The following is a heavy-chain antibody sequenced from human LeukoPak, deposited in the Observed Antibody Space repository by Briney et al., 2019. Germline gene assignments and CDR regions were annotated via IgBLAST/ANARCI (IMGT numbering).Heavy chain of an antibody. CDR3: VRSGVTYYGSKGDMWPDASDI. Sequence: SETLSLTCTVSAGSNNNYFWSWIRQPPGKGLEWIGHIHASEATSYNPSVKSRVSLSMDTSKNQHSLTVNAVTAADTAVYYCVRSGVTYYGSKGDMWPDASDIWGPGTMVTVSS. CDR1: AGSNNNYF. V-gene: IGHV4-4*09. D-gene: IGHD3-10*01. CDR2: IHASEAT. J-gene: IGHJ3*02.